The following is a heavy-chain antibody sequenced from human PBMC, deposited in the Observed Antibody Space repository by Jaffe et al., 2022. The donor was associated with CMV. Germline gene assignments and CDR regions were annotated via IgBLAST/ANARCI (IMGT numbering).Heavy chain of an antibody. D-gene: IGHD1-1*01. Sequence: DVQLLESGGGLVQPGGSLRLSCAASGFTFSSYAMSWVRQAPGKGLEWVSIISGSGGGTNYADSVKGRFTISRDNSKNTLYLEMNSLRADDTAVYYCAKRILQRWYAFDVWGQGTVVTVSS. CDR2: ISGSGGGT. CDR3: AKRILQRWYAFDV. J-gene: IGHJ3*01. V-gene: IGHV3-23*01. CDR1: GFTFSSYA.